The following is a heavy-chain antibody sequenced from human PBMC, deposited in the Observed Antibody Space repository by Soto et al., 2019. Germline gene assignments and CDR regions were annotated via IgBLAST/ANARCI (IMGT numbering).Heavy chain of an antibody. CDR1: GFTFSSYS. J-gene: IGHJ4*02. V-gene: IGHV3-21*01. Sequence: GGSLRLSCAASGFTFSSYSMNWVRQAPGKGLEWVSSISSSSSYIYYADSVKGRFTISRDNAKNSLYLQMNSLRAEDTAVYYCAREERAGDSGYDSGHYWGQGTLVTVSS. D-gene: IGHD5-12*01. CDR2: ISSSSSYI. CDR3: AREERAGDSGYDSGHY.